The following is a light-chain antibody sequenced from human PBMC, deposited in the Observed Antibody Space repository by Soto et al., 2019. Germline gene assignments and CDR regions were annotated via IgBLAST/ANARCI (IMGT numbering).Light chain of an antibody. CDR2: LGS. Sequence: DIVMTQSPLSLPVTPGEPASISCRSSQSLLHSNGYNYLDWYLQKPGQSSQLLIYLGSNRASGVPGRFSGSGSGTDFTLKISRVEAEDVGVYYCMQALQAPITFGQGTRLEIK. CDR3: MQALQAPIT. J-gene: IGKJ5*01. CDR1: QSLLHSNGYNY. V-gene: IGKV2-28*01.